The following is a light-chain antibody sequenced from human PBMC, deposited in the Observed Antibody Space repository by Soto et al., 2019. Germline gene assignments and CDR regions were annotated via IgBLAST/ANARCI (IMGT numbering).Light chain of an antibody. CDR1: QSISSY. CDR2: KAS. V-gene: IGKV1-5*03. CDR3: QHYNSYSEA. Sequence: IQLTQSPSSLSASVGDRVTITCRASQSISSYLNWYQQKLGKAPKLLIYKASTLKSGVPSRFSGSGSGTEFTLTISSLQPDDFATYYCQHYNSYSEACGQGTKGDIK. J-gene: IGKJ1*01.